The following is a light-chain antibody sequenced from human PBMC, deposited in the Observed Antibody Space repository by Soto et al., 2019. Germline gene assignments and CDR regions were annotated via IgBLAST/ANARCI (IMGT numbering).Light chain of an antibody. CDR1: SSNIGAGYD. V-gene: IGLV1-40*01. J-gene: IGLJ3*02. Sequence: QSVLTQPPSVSGAPGQRVTISCTGSSSNIGAGYDVHWYQQLPGTAPKLLIYGNNNRPSGVPDRFSASKSGTSASLAITGLLAEDEADYYCQSYDSSLSGWVFGGGTKLTVL. CDR3: QSYDSSLSGWV. CDR2: GNN.